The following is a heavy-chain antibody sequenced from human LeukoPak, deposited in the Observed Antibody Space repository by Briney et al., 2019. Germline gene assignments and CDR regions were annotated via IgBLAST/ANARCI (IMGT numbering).Heavy chain of an antibody. D-gene: IGHD3-10*01. J-gene: IGHJ4*02. CDR3: AIGGAIVRGVPFDY. Sequence: KPSETLSLTCTVSGGSISSYYWSWIRQPPGKGLEWIGYIYYSGSTNYNPSLKSRVTISVDTSKNQFSLKLSSVTAADTAVYYCAIGGAIVRGVPFDYWGQGTLVTVSS. CDR1: GGSISSYY. CDR2: IYYSGST. V-gene: IGHV4-59*01.